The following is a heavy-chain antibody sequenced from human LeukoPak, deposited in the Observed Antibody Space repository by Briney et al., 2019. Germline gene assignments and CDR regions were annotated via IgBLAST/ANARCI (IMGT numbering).Heavy chain of an antibody. CDR1: GGSISSGGYY. J-gene: IGHJ4*02. D-gene: IGHD5-24*01. Sequence: PSETLSLTCTVSGGSISSGGYYWSWIRQHPGKGLEWIGYIYYSGSTYYNPSLKSRVTISVDTSKNQFSLKLSSVTAADTAVYYCARGVRGYSNNPFDYWGQGTLVTVSS. CDR3: ARGVRGYSNNPFDY. V-gene: IGHV4-31*03. CDR2: IYYSGST.